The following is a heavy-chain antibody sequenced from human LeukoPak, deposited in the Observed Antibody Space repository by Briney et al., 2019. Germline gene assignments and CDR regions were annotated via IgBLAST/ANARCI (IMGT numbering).Heavy chain of an antibody. V-gene: IGHV4-39*02. Sequence: SETLSLTCSVYGGSITSSNYYWAWIRQPPGKGLEWIGSIYHSEDTYYNPSLKSRVTISVDTSKKHFSLKVNSVTAADTAVYYCATPSKLDLSDLDCSGQGTLVTVSS. CDR2: IYHSEDT. D-gene: IGHD3/OR15-3a*01. CDR1: GGSITSSNYY. J-gene: IGHJ4*02. CDR3: ATPSKLDLSDLDC.